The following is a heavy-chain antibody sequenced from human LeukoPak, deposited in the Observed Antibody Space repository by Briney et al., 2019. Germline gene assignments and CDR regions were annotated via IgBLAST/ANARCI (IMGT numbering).Heavy chain of an antibody. D-gene: IGHD3-16*02. Sequence: SETLSLTCAVYGGSFSGYYWSWIRQPPGKGLEWIGEINHSGSTNYNPSLKSRVTISVDTSKNQFSLKLSSVTAADTAVYYCLSLTGHFDYVWGSYRPNYVDYWGQGTLVTVSS. CDR2: INHSGST. CDR3: LSLTGHFDYVWGSYRPNYVDY. J-gene: IGHJ4*02. V-gene: IGHV4-34*01. CDR1: GGSFSGYY.